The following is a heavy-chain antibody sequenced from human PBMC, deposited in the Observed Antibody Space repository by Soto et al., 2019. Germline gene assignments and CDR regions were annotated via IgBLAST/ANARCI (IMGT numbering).Heavy chain of an antibody. CDR2: MNPNSGNT. V-gene: IGHV1-8*01. CDR1: GYTFATYD. D-gene: IGHD3-16*01. J-gene: IGHJ5*01. Sequence: QVQLVQSGAEVKTPGASVKVSCKASGYTFATYDINWVRQAPGQGLEWMGWMNPNSGNTGYAQKFQGRLTKTGDTALSIAHMELSSLRNEYTVVYYCARNDGSIFNWLDSWGQGTLVTVSA. CDR3: ARNDGSIFNWLDS.